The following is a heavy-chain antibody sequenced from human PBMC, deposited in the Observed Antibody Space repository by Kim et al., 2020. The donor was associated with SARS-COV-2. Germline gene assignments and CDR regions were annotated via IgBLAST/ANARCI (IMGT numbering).Heavy chain of an antibody. Sequence: GGSLRLSCAASGFTLSSYAMHWVRQAPGKGLEWVAVISHDGSNKYYADSVKGRFTISRDNSKNTLYLQMNSLRAEDTAVYYCARDRTYYGSGVPGWFDPWGQGTLVTVSS. CDR3: ARDRTYYGSGVPGWFDP. CDR2: ISHDGSNK. V-gene: IGHV3-30*04. D-gene: IGHD3-10*01. J-gene: IGHJ5*02. CDR1: GFTLSSYA.